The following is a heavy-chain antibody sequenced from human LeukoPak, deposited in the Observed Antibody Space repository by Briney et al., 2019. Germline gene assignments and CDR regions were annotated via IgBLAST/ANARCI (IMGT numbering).Heavy chain of an antibody. CDR3: AREGVVGGTYYLDY. J-gene: IGHJ4*02. CDR1: GFTFSSYS. D-gene: IGHD1-26*01. Sequence: GRSLRLSCAASGFTFSSYSMHWVRQAPGKGLEWVAVISYDGSNKYYADSVKGRFTISRDNAKNSMYLQMNSLRAEDTAVYSCAREGVVGGTYYLDYWGQGTLVTVSS. V-gene: IGHV3-30-3*01. CDR2: ISYDGSNK.